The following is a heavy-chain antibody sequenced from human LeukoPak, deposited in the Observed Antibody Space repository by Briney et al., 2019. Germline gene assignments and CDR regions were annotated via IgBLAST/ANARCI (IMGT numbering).Heavy chain of an antibody. D-gene: IGHD3-22*01. V-gene: IGHV3-30-3*01. CDR1: GFSFSNFS. J-gene: IGHJ6*02. CDR3: ARAITMIVVVIPPYGMDV. Sequence: GGSLRLSCAASGFSFSNFSMHWVRQAPGKGLEWVAVISYDGSNKYYADSVKGRFTISRDNSKNTLYLQMNSLRAEDTAVYYCARAITMIVVVIPPYGMDVWGQGTTVTVSS. CDR2: ISYDGSNK.